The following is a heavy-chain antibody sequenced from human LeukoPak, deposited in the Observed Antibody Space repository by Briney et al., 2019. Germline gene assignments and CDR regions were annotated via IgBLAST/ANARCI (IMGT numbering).Heavy chain of an antibody. D-gene: IGHD3-22*01. CDR1: GFTFEDYA. CDR2: ISWNSGSI. V-gene: IGHV3-9*01. J-gene: IGHJ6*02. Sequence: GRSLRLSCAASGFTFEDYAMHWVRQAPGKGLEWVSGISWNSGSIGYADSVKGRFTISRDNAKNSLYLQMNSLRAEDTALYYCAKDALEYYYDSSGYDYYYYYGMDVWGQGTTVTVSS. CDR3: AKDALEYYYDSSGYDYYYYYGMDV.